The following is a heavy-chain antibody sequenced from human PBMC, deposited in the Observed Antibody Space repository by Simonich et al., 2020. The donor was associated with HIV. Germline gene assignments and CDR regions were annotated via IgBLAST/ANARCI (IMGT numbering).Heavy chain of an antibody. CDR2: INHSGST. CDR1: GGSISSSYYY. CDR3: ARGGDGYKGSSFDY. V-gene: IGHV4-39*07. J-gene: IGHJ4*02. D-gene: IGHD5-12*01. Sequence: QLLLQESGPGLVKPSETLSLTCSVSGGSISSSYYYWGWIRQPPGKGLEWIGEINHSGSTNYNPALKSRVTISVDTSKNQFSLKLSSVTAADTAVYYCARGGDGYKGSSFDYWGQGTLVTVSS.